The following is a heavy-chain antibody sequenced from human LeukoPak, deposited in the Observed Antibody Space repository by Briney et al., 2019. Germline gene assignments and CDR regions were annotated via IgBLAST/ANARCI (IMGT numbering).Heavy chain of an antibody. CDR2: IYYSGTT. CDR3: ARWDSGSYFLDY. Sequence: SETLSLTCTVSGVSISTYYWSWIRQPPGKGLEWIGYIYYSGTTNYNPSLKSRVTISVDTSKNQFSLKLSSVTAADTAVYYCARWDSGSYFLDYWGQGTLVTVSS. CDR1: GVSISTYY. V-gene: IGHV4-59*01. J-gene: IGHJ4*02. D-gene: IGHD1-26*01.